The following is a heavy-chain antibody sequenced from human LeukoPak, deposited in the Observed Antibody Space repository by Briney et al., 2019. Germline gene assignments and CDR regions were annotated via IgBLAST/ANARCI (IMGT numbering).Heavy chain of an antibody. Sequence: PGGYLRLSCAASGFIFSSYAMGWVRQAPGMGREWVSAISGSGGSTYYADSVKGRFTISRDNSKNTLYLQMNSLRAEDTAVYYCANNGSSERMGGVDYWGQGTLVTVSS. CDR2: ISGSGGST. CDR1: GFIFSSYA. CDR3: ANNGSSERMGGVDY. J-gene: IGHJ4*02. D-gene: IGHD3-16*01. V-gene: IGHV3-23*01.